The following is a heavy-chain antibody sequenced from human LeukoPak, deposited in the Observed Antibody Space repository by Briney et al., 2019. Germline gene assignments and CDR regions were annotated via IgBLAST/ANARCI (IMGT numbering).Heavy chain of an antibody. CDR2: MSTNNDIT. J-gene: IGHJ6*03. D-gene: IGHD6-13*01. CDR3: ARDFRSSSWYGYYYYYMDV. CDR1: GYTFTSYD. Sequence: ASVKVSCKASGYTFTSYDIHWVRQATGQGLEWMGWMSTNNDITGYAQKFQGRVTMTRDMSTSTVYMELSSLRSEDTAVYYCARDFRSSSWYGYYYYYMDVWGKGTTVTVSS. V-gene: IGHV1-8*01.